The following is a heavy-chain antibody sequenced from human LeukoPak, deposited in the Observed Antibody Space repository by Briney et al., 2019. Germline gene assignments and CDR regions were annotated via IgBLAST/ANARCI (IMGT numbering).Heavy chain of an antibody. CDR3: ARETSYSSGWYYFDY. J-gene: IGHJ4*02. D-gene: IGHD6-19*01. V-gene: IGHV3-7*01. CDR2: IKQDGSEK. CDR1: GFTFSSYW. Sequence: GGSLRLSCAASGFTFSSYWMSWVRQAPGKGLEWVANIKQDGSEKYYVDSVKGRFTFSRDNAKNSLYLQMNSLRAEDTAVYYCARETSYSSGWYYFDYWGQGTLVTVSS.